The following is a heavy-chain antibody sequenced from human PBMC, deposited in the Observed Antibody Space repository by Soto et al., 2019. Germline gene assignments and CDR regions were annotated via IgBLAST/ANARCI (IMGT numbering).Heavy chain of an antibody. V-gene: IGHV3-66*01. D-gene: IGHD5-12*01. CDR2: IDSGGST. J-gene: IGHJ3*02. Sequence: EMQLVESGGRLVQPGGSLRLSCAVSGFTVTNYYLTWVRQAPGKGLEWVSVIDSGGSTYYADSVKGRFTISRDNSKNPLNLQRCSLRAGDTAVYYCARDNIVATTDDAFDIWGQGIMVTFSS. CDR3: ARDNIVATTDDAFDI. CDR1: GFTVTNYY.